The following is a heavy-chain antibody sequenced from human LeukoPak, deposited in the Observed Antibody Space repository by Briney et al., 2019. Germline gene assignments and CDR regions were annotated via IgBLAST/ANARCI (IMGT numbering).Heavy chain of an antibody. J-gene: IGHJ4*02. Sequence: GGSLRLSCAASGFTVSSNYMSWVRQAPGKGLEWVSVIYSGGSTLYADSVKGRFTLSRDNSNNTLYLQMNSLRAEDTAVYYCARGPSRWSELNYWGQGTLVTVSS. V-gene: IGHV3-53*01. CDR3: ARGPSRWSELNY. CDR1: GFTVSSNY. D-gene: IGHD6-13*01. CDR2: IYSGGST.